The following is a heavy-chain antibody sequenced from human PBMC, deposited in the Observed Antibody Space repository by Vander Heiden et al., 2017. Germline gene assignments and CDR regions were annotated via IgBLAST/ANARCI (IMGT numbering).Heavy chain of an antibody. CDR1: GFPLSHHY. D-gene: IGHD4-17*01. CDR2: SRNQANSYTT. CDR3: VRGRSTVTLNDFEY. J-gene: IGHJ4*02. V-gene: IGHV3-72*01. Sequence: EVHLMESGGGLVQPAGSFRFSCAASGFPLSHHYMDWVRQTPGKGLEWVGRSRNQANSYTTEYAASVKGRFTTARDDSKNSLYLQMNSLKTEDTAVYYCVRGRSTVTLNDFEYWGQGTPVTVSS.